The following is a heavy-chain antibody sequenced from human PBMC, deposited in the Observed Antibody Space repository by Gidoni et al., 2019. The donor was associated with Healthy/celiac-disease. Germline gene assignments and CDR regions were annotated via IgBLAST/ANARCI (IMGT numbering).Heavy chain of an antibody. J-gene: IGHJ3*02. V-gene: IGHV4-30-4*08. D-gene: IGHD3-10*01. Sequence: QVQLQESGPGLVKPSQTLSPTCTVSGGPISSGDYSWSRIRQPPGKGLEWIGYIYYSGSTYYNPSLKSRVTISVDTSKNQFSLKLSSVTAADTAVYYCARSTGFDYYGSGSQTIADAFDIWSQGTMVTVSS. CDR2: IYYSGST. CDR3: ARSTGFDYYGSGSQTIADAFDI. CDR1: GGPISSGDYS.